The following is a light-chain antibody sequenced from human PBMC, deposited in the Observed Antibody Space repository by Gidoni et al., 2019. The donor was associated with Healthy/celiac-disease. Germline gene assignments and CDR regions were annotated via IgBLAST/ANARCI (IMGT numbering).Light chain of an antibody. CDR3: QVWDSSSDQEV. CDR2: YDS. V-gene: IGLV3-21*04. Sequence: SYVLTHPPSVSVAPGKTARITCGGNNIGSKSVHWYQQKPGQAPVLVIYYDSDRPSGIPERFSGSNSGNTATLTISRVEAGDEADYYCQVWDSSSDQEVFGGGTKLTVL. J-gene: IGLJ2*01. CDR1: NIGSKS.